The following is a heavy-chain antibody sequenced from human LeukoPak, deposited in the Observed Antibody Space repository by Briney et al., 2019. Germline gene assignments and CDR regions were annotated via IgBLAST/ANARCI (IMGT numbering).Heavy chain of an antibody. CDR3: ARNQTGEYQLPPGWFDP. Sequence: ASVKVSCKASGYTFTSYGISWVRQAPGQGLEWMGWISAYNGNTNYAQKLQGRVTMTTDTSTSTAYMELRSLRSDDTAVYYCARNQTGEYQLPPGWFDPWGQGTLVTVSS. CDR2: ISAYNGNT. CDR1: GYTFTSYG. V-gene: IGHV1-18*01. J-gene: IGHJ5*02. D-gene: IGHD2-2*01.